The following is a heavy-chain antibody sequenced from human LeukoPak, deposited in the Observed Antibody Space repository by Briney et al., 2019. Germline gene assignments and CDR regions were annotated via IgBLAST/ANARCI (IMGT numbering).Heavy chain of an antibody. D-gene: IGHD6-13*01. Sequence: ASVKVSCKVSGYTLTELSMHWVRQAPGKGLEWMGGFDPEDGETIYAQKFQGRVTMTEDTSTDTAYMELSSLRSVDTAVYYCATIPSSIAAAGTVVDYWGQGTLVTVSS. CDR3: ATIPSSIAAAGTVVDY. V-gene: IGHV1-24*01. CDR2: FDPEDGET. CDR1: GYTLTELS. J-gene: IGHJ4*02.